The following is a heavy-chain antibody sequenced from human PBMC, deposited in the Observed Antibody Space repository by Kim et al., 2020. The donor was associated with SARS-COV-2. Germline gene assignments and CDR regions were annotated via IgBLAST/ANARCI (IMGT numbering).Heavy chain of an antibody. Sequence: SETLSLTCTVSGGSVSSGSYYWSWIRQPPGKGLEWIGYVYYTGSTNKNPSLKSRVTISVDTSKNQFSLKLSSGTAADTAVYYCARDDSSGNYYGYWGQGTLVTVSS. CDR2: VYYTGST. D-gene: IGHD3-22*01. J-gene: IGHJ4*02. CDR1: GGSVSSGSYY. V-gene: IGHV4-61*01. CDR3: ARDDSSGNYYGY.